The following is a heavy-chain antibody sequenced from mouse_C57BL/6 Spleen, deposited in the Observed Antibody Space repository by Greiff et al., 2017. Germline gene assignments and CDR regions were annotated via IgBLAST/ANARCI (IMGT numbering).Heavy chain of an antibody. J-gene: IGHJ3*01. CDR3: ARRGYDYDRSFAY. D-gene: IGHD2-4*01. Sequence: VQLQQSGPELVKPGASVKLSCKASGYTFTSYDINWVKQRPGQGLEWIGWIYPRDGSTKYNEKFKGKATLTVGTSSSTASMELHSLTSEDSAVYFCARRGYDYDRSFAYWGQGTLVTVSA. CDR1: GYTFTSYD. V-gene: IGHV1-85*01. CDR2: IYPRDGST.